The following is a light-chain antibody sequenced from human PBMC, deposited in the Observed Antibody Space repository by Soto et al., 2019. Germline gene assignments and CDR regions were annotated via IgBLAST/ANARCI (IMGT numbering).Light chain of an antibody. V-gene: IGLV2-14*01. J-gene: IGLJ1*01. CDR3: SSYTNINTRACV. CDR2: EVT. Sequence: QSALTQPASVSGSPGQPITISCTGTSGDIGSYNHVSWYQQHPGKAPKLIIYEVTDRPSGVSNRFSGSKSGNTASLTISGLQAEDEAEYYCSSYTNINTRACVFGTGTKVTVL. CDR1: SGDIGSYNH.